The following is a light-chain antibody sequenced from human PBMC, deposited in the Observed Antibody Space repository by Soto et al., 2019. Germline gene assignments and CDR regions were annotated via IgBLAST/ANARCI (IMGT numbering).Light chain of an antibody. Sequence: VLTQSPGTLSLSPGERATLSCRASQTVSSNYLAWYQQKPGQAPWLLIYGASSRATGIPVRFSGSGSGTDFTLTISRLEPEDFAVYYCQQYGSSVSYTFGQGTKLEIK. V-gene: IGKV3-20*01. CDR3: QQYGSSVSYT. CDR1: QTVSSNY. J-gene: IGKJ2*01. CDR2: GAS.